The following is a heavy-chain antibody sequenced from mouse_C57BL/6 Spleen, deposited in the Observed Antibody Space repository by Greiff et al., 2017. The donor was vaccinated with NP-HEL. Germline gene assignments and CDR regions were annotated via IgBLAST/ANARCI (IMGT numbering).Heavy chain of an antibody. D-gene: IGHD3-2*02. J-gene: IGHJ3*01. CDR3: ARGIDSSGSLGFAY. Sequence: LVESGPELVKPGASVKISCKASGYSFTDYNMNWVKQSNGKSLEWIGVINPNYGTTSYNQKFKGKATLTVDQSSSTAYMQLNSLTSEDSAVYYCARGIDSSGSLGFAYWGQGTLVTVSA. CDR1: GYSFTDYN. V-gene: IGHV1-39*01. CDR2: INPNYGTT.